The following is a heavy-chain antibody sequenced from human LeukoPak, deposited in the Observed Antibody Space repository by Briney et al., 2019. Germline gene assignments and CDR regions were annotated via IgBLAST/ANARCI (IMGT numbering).Heavy chain of an antibody. D-gene: IGHD2-8*01. J-gene: IGHJ4*02. Sequence: PGGSLRLSCAASGFTFSRYEMNWVRQAPGKGLEWISYISVSGSPTYYADSVKGRLTISRDNAKNSLYLQMNSLRVEDTAVYYCARGCFVFDNWGQGALVTVSS. CDR1: GFTFSRYE. CDR2: ISVSGSPT. CDR3: ARGCFVFDN. V-gene: IGHV3-48*03.